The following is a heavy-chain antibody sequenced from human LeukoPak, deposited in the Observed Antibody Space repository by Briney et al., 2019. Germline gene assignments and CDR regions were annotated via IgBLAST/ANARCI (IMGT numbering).Heavy chain of an antibody. J-gene: IGHJ4*02. V-gene: IGHV1-8*01. CDR2: MNPNSGNT. Sequence: ASVKVSCEASGYTFTSYDINWVRQATGQGLEWMGWMNPNSGNTGYAQKFQGRVTMTRNTSISTAYMELSSLRAEDTAVYYCARADILTGYLVDDYWGQGTLVTVSS. CDR3: ARADILTGYLVDDY. D-gene: IGHD3-9*01. CDR1: GYTFTSYD.